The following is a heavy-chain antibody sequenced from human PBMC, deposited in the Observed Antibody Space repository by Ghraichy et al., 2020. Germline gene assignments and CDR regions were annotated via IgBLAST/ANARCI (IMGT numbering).Heavy chain of an antibody. CDR1: GYTLTYYA. CDR3: ARRSRWYLDY. Sequence: ASVKVSCKASGYTLTYYAMHWVRQAPGQGLEWMGWLNTGNGDTRCSQKFQGRVTITRDTSASTAYMELSSLKSEDTAVYYCARRSRWYLDYWGQGTLVTVSS. CDR2: LNTGNGDT. J-gene: IGHJ4*02. V-gene: IGHV1-3*04. D-gene: IGHD2-15*01.